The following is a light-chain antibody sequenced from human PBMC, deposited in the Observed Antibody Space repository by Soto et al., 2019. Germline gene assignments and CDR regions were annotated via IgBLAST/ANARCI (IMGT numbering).Light chain of an antibody. J-gene: IGLJ2*01. Sequence: QSVLTQSSSASASLGSSVKLTCTLSSGHSTYIIAWHQQQPGKAPRYLMKLEGSGSYNKGSGVPDRFSGSSSGADRYLTISNLQFEDEADYYCETWDINTHVVFGGWTKVNVL. V-gene: IGLV4-60*02. CDR2: LEGSGSY. CDR1: SGHSTYI. CDR3: ETWDINTHVV.